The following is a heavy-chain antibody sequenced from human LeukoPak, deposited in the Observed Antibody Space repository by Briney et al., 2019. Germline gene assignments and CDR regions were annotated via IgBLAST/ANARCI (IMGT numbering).Heavy chain of an antibody. V-gene: IGHV3-48*03. CDR3: AKAVVVVPTEPFFFDY. Sequence: HPGGSLRLSCAASGFTFSSYEMNWVRQAPGKGLGWVSYISGSGSTIYYADSMKGRFTISRDNSKNTLYLQMNSLRAEDTAVYYCAKAVVVVPTEPFFFDYWGQGTLVTVSS. D-gene: IGHD2-15*01. J-gene: IGHJ4*02. CDR1: GFTFSSYE. CDR2: ISGSGSTI.